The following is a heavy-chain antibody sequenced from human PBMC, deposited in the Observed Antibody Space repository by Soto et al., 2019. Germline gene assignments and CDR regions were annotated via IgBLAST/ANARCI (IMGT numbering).Heavy chain of an antibody. V-gene: IGHV4-38-2*02. D-gene: IGHD2-15*01. J-gene: IGHJ6*02. CDR3: ARDTYSGFSYYYYGMDV. Sequence: QVQLQESGPGLVKPSETLSLTCAVSGYSISSGYYSGWIRQPPGKGLEWIGSIYHRGSTYYNPSLKTRVTISVDTSKNQFSLKLSSVTAADTAVYYCARDTYSGFSYYYYGMDVWGQGTTVTVSS. CDR2: IYHRGST. CDR1: GYSISSGYY.